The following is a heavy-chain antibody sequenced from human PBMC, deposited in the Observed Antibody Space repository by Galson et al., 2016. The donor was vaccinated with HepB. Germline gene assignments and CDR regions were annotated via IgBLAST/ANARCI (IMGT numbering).Heavy chain of an antibody. Sequence: SLRLSCAASGFTFSNYAMNWVRQAPGKGLEWVSHNSRDSGIIDYADSVKGRFTVSRDNGKNSLFLQMNSLRAEDTAVYYCVRDNDWAFDYWGHGILVTV. CDR3: VRDNDWAFDY. CDR1: GFTFSNYA. J-gene: IGHJ4*01. CDR2: NSRDSGII. D-gene: IGHD1-1*01. V-gene: IGHV3-48*01.